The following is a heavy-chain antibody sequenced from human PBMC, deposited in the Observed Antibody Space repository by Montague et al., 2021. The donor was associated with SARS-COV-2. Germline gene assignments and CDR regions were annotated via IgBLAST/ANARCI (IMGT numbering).Heavy chain of an antibody. CDR1: GGSINNYY. CDR2: IHYTGSA. V-gene: IGHV4-59*08. D-gene: IGHD6-19*01. J-gene: IGHJ3*02. Sequence: SETLSLTCTVSGGSINNYYWSWIRQPPEKGPEWIAFIHYTGSANYNPSLKRRATISVDPYRNQCSLKLTSVTAADAALYYCARYLAVGTSGFDIWGQGTMVTVSS. CDR3: ARYLAVGTSGFDI.